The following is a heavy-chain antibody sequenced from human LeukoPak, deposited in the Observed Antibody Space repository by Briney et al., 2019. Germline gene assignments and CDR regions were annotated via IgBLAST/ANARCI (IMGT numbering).Heavy chain of an antibody. J-gene: IGHJ4*02. Sequence: GGSLRLSCAASAFTFSSYWMSWVRQAPGKGLEWVANIKQDGSEKYYVDSVKGRFTISRDNAKNSLYLQMNSLRAEDTAVYYCARSLRYFDWLHTSYYFDYWGQGTLVTVSS. V-gene: IGHV3-7*01. D-gene: IGHD3-9*01. CDR3: ARSLRYFDWLHTSYYFDY. CDR1: AFTFSSYW. CDR2: IKQDGSEK.